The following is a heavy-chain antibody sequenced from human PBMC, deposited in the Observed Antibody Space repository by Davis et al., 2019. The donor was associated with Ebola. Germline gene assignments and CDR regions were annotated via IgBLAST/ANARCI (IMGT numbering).Heavy chain of an antibody. CDR2: ISGSGDKT. Sequence: PGGSLRLSCAASGFTFSTFAMNWVRQAPGTGLEWVSDISGSGDKTYNAASVKGRFTVSRDNSKNTLYLQMSSLRAEDTAIYYCAKTLEADIVEVPPAGHHYYYGMDVWGQGTTVTVSS. D-gene: IGHD2-2*01. V-gene: IGHV3-23*01. CDR1: GFTFSTFA. J-gene: IGHJ6*02. CDR3: AKTLEADIVEVPPAGHHYYYGMDV.